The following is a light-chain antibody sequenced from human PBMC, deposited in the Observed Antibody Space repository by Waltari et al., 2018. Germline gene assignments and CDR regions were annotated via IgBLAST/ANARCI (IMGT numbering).Light chain of an antibody. V-gene: IGKV1-33*01. CDR1: QGIDTY. J-gene: IGKJ1*01. CDR3: QHYANFPTWT. Sequence: DIQMTQSPSSLSASVGDRLTITCRASQGIDTYLNWFQQKPGKAPKPLIYDASRLGTGVPSRFSGTGSGTYFTFTINNLQPEDLATYYCQHYANFPTWTFGQGTKVNI. CDR2: DAS.